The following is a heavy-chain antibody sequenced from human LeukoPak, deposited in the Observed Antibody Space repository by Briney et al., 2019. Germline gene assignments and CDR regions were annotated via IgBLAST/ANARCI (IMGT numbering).Heavy chain of an antibody. CDR3: ARVVSSGWHDY. CDR1: GFTFSSYG. Sequence: GRSLRLSCAASGFTFSSYGMHWVRQAPGKGLEWVAVIWYDGSNKYYADSVKGRFTISRDNSKNTLYLQMNSLRAEDTAVYYCARVVSSGWHDYWGQGTLVTVSS. CDR2: IWYDGSNK. V-gene: IGHV3-33*01. D-gene: IGHD6-19*01. J-gene: IGHJ4*02.